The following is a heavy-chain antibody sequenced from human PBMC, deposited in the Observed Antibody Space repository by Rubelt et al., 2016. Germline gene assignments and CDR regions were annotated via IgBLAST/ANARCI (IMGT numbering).Heavy chain of an antibody. Sequence: EVQLVQPGAEVNKPGESLKISCMGSGYSFTTYWIGWVRQMPGNGLEWMGLIFPGDSDTRYSPFAPGKVTISRDKSIRTAYLQGSSLKASDTAMYYCARLRGSPQGAAFDIWGQGTMVTVSS. CDR1: GYSFTTYW. CDR3: ARLRGSPQGAAFDI. V-gene: IGHV5-51*01. D-gene: IGHD1-26*01. J-gene: IGHJ3*02. CDR2: IFPGDSDT.